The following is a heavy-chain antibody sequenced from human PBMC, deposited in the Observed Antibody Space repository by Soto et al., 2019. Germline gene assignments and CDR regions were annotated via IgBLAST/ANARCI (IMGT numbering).Heavy chain of an antibody. D-gene: IGHD3-3*01. CDR1: GFTFSSYW. CDR2: IKQDGSEK. Sequence: GGSLRLSCAASGFTFSSYWMSWVRQAPGKGLEWVANIKQDGSEKYYVDSVKGRFTISRDNAKNSLYLQMNSLRAEDTAVYYCARYDFSVGSWFDPWGQGTLVTVSS. CDR3: ARYDFSVGSWFDP. V-gene: IGHV3-7*05. J-gene: IGHJ5*02.